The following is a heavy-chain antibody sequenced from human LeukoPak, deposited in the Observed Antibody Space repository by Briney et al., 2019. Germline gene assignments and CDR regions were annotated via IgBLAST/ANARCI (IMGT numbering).Heavy chain of an antibody. CDR2: ISYDGSNK. V-gene: IGHV3-30*04. CDR1: GFTFSSYA. CDR3: AREGRVVVVAATTPFDY. D-gene: IGHD2-15*01. Sequence: PGRSLRLSCAASGFTFSSYAMHWVRPAPGKGLEWVAVISYDGSNKYYADSVKGRFTISRDNSKNTLYLQMNSLRAEDTAVYYCAREGRVVVVAATTPFDYWGQGTLVTVSS. J-gene: IGHJ4*02.